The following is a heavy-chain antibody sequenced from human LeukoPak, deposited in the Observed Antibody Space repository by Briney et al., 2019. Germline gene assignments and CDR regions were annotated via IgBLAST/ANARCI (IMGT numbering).Heavy chain of an antibody. V-gene: IGHV1-46*01. CDR1: GYTFTSYY. Sequence: ASVEVSCKTSGYTFTSYYMHWVRQAPGQGLEWMGIINPSGVGTSYAQKFQGRVTMTRDMSTSTVYMELSSLRSEDTAVYYCARALIPVGTIGPNDAFDIWGQGTMVTVSS. CDR2: INPSGVGT. CDR3: ARALIPVGTIGPNDAFDI. D-gene: IGHD1-26*01. J-gene: IGHJ3*02.